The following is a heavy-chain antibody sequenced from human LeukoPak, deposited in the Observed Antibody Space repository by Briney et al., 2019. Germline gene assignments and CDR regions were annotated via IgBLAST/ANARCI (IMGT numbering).Heavy chain of an antibody. CDR1: GFTFSSYE. J-gene: IGHJ3*02. CDR2: ISSSGSTI. V-gene: IGHV3-48*03. CDR3: ARSSSGWFGELSPFDI. D-gene: IGHD3-10*01. Sequence: GGSLRLSCAASGFTFSSYEMNWVRQAPGKGLGWVSYISSSGSTIYYADSVKGRFTISRDNAKNSLYLQMNSLRAEDTAVYYCARSSSGWFGELSPFDIWGQGTMVTVSS.